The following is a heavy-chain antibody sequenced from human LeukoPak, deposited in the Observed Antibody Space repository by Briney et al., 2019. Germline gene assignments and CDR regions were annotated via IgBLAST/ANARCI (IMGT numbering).Heavy chain of an antibody. Sequence: HPGGSLRLPCAASGFTFSSYGMHWVRQAPGKGLEWVAVISYDGSNKYYADSVKGRFTISRDNSKNTLYLQMNSLRAEDTAVYYCASETYYDFWSGYFGTYGMDVWGQGTTVTVSS. D-gene: IGHD3-3*01. CDR1: GFTFSSYG. V-gene: IGHV3-30*03. CDR3: ASETYYDFWSGYFGTYGMDV. CDR2: ISYDGSNK. J-gene: IGHJ6*02.